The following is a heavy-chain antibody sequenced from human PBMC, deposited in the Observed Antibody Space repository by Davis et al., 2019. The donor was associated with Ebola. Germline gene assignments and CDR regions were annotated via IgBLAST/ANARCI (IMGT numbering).Heavy chain of an antibody. J-gene: IGHJ3*02. CDR3: ARNIIEVPAALGI. V-gene: IGHV4-34*01. D-gene: IGHD2-2*01. Sequence: GSLRLSCSVSGGSFSGYFWNWIRQSPGKGLEWIAEINHNGNIHYNGALEGRATISVDTSKNQFSLMLNSVTAADTAVYYCARNIIEVPAALGIWGQGTMVTIS. CDR2: INHNGNI. CDR1: GGSFSGYF.